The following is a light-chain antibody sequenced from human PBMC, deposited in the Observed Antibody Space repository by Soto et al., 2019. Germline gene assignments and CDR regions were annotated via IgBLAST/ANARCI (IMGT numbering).Light chain of an antibody. Sequence: QSVLTQPASVSGSPGQSITISCTGTSSDVGAYNYVSWFQQHPDKAPKLMIYDVSNRPSGVSNRYSGSKSGNAASLTISGLQAEDEAYYFCFSFTTSNNHVFGTGTKLTVL. J-gene: IGLJ1*01. CDR1: SSDVGAYNY. CDR3: FSFTTSNNHV. CDR2: DVS. V-gene: IGLV2-14*03.